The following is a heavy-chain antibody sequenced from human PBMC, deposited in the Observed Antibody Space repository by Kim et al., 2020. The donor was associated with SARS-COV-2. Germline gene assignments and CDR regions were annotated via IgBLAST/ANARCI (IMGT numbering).Heavy chain of an antibody. CDR2: ISAYNGNT. J-gene: IGHJ6*02. CDR1: GYTFTSYG. Sequence: ASVKVSCKASGYTFTSYGISWVRQAPGQGLEWMGWISAYNGNTNYAQKLQGRVTMTTDTSTSTAYMELRSLRSDDTAVYYCARDPLVATIDYYYGMDVWGQGTTVTVSS. CDR3: ARDPLVATIDYYYGMDV. V-gene: IGHV1-18*01. D-gene: IGHD5-12*01.